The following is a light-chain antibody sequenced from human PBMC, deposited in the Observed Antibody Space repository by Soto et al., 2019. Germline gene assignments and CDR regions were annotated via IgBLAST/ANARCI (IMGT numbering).Light chain of an antibody. V-gene: IGLV1-44*01. J-gene: IGLJ3*02. CDR1: XXYIGRNT. Sequence: QSVLTQPXSASGTHGQRGTISXXXXXXYIGRNTVNWYQQFPGAAPNLLIHSDNQRPSGVPDRFSGSRSGTSASLAIGGFQSEDEADYYCAAWDESPNVPVFGGGTK. CDR2: SDN. CDR3: AAWDESPNVPV.